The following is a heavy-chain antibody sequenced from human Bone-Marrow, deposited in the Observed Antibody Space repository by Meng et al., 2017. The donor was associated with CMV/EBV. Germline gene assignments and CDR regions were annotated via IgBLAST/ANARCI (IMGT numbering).Heavy chain of an antibody. CDR1: GFTVSSNY. CDR3: ALYYCGIDV. V-gene: IGHV3-53*01. Sequence: GESLKISCAASGFTVSSNYMSWVRQAPGKGLEWVSVIYSGGSTYYADSVKGRFTISRDNSKNTLYLQMNSLRAEDTAVYYCALYYCGIDVWGQGTTVTVSS. J-gene: IGHJ6*02. CDR2: IYSGGST.